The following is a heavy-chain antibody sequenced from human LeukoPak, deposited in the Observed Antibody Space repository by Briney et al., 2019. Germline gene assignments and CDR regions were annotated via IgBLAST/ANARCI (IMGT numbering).Heavy chain of an antibody. Sequence: PSETLSLTCTVSGGSISSHYWSWIRQPPGKGLEWIGYIYYSGSTNYSPSLKSRVTISVDTSKNQFSLKLSSVTAADTAVYYCARGAAFYGRYYYYYMDVWGKGTTVTVSS. V-gene: IGHV4-59*11. CDR2: IYYSGST. CDR1: GGSISSHY. CDR3: ARGAAFYGRYYYYYMDV. D-gene: IGHD4-17*01. J-gene: IGHJ6*03.